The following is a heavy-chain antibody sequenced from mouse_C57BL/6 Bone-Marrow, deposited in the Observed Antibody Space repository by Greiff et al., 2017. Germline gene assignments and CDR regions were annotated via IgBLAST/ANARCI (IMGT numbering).Heavy chain of an antibody. CDR1: GYTLTDYA. CDR3: ARGGRFAY. V-gene: IGHV1-67*01. J-gene: IGHJ3*01. CDR2: ISTYYGHA. Sequence: VKLVESGAELVRPGVSVKISCKGSGYTLTDYAMHWVKQCHAKSLEWIGVISTYYGHASYNQKFKDKATMTVDKSSSTAYMELARLTSEDSAIYYCARGGRFAYWGQGTLVTVSA.